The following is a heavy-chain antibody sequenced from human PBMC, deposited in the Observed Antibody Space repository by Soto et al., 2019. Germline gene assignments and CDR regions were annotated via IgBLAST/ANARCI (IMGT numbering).Heavy chain of an antibody. CDR1: GGSFSVFY. CDR2: INHSGTT. D-gene: IGHD1-7*01. J-gene: IGHJ5*02. CDR3: ARDHTPRYNWNYFSWFDP. Sequence: SETLSLTCSFYGGSFSVFYLSWLRQPPGKGLEWIGEINHSGTTNSNPSLKSRVTISVDTSKNQFSLKLSSVTAADTAVYYCARDHTPRYNWNYFSWFDPWGQGTLVTVSS. V-gene: IGHV4-34*01.